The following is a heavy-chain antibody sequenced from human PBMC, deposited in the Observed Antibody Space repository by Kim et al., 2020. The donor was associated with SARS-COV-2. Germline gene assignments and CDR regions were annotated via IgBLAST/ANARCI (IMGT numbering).Heavy chain of an antibody. J-gene: IGHJ5*02. CDR3: ARGGPIYDYGDYVPVGT. V-gene: IGHV4-31*02. D-gene: IGHD4-17*01. Sequence: LKSRVTISVDTSKNQFSLKLSSVTAADTAVYYCARGGPIYDYGDYVPVGTWGQGTLVTVSS.